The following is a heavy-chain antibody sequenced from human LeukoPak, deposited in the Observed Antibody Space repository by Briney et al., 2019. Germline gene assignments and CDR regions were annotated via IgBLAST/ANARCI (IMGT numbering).Heavy chain of an antibody. CDR2: IRSKAYGGTT. J-gene: IGHJ4*02. CDR3: TTVPGEAAFFDY. V-gene: IGHV3-49*04. CDR1: GFTFGDYA. Sequence: PGRSLRLSCTASGFTFGDYAMSWVRQAPGKGLEWVGFIRSKAYGGTTEYAASVKGRFTISRDNSKNTLYLQMNSLKTEDTAVYYCTTVPGEAAFFDYWGQGTLVTVSS. D-gene: IGHD6-13*01.